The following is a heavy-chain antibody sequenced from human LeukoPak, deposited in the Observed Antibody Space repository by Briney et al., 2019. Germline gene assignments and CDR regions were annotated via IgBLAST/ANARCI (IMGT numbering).Heavy chain of an antibody. CDR2: IYYSGST. CDR1: GGSISSYY. D-gene: IGHD5-18*01. CDR3: AGSLDTATIDY. V-gene: IGHV4-59*08. Sequence: PSETLSLTCTVSGGSISSYYWSWIRQPPGKGLEWIGFIYYSGSTNYSPSLKSRVTISVDTSKNQFSLKLSSVTAADTAVYYCAGSLDTATIDYWGQGTLVTVSS. J-gene: IGHJ4*02.